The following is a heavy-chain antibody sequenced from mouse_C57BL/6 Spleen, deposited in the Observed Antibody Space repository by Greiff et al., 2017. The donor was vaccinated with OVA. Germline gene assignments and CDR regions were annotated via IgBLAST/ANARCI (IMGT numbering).Heavy chain of an antibody. Sequence: QVQLQQSGTELVKPGASVKLSCKASGYTFTSYWMHWVKQRPGQGLEWIGNINPSNGGTNYNEKFKSKATLTVDKSSSTAYMQLSSLTSEDSAVYYCARSDGNYVWFAYWGQGTLVTASA. CDR2: INPSNGGT. V-gene: IGHV1-53*01. D-gene: IGHD2-1*01. CDR3: ARSDGNYVWFAY. J-gene: IGHJ3*01. CDR1: GYTFTSYW.